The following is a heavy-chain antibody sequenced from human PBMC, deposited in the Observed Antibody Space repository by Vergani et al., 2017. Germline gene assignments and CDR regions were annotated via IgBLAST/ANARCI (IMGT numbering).Heavy chain of an antibody. CDR2: ISYDGSNK. V-gene: IGHV3-30*18. D-gene: IGHD3-22*01. J-gene: IGHJ3*02. Sequence: QVQLVESGGGVVQPGRSLRLSCAASGFTFSSYGMHWVRQASGQGLEWVAVISYDGSNKYYADSVKGRFTISRDNSKNTLYLQMNSLRAEDTAVYYCAKEVHYDSSGYYKGGTDAFDICGQGTMVTVSS. CDR1: GFTFSSYG. CDR3: AKEVHYDSSGYYKGGTDAFDI.